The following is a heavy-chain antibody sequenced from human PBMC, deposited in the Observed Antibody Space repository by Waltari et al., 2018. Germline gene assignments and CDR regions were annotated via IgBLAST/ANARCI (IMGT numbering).Heavy chain of an antibody. Sequence: QVQLVQSGAEVKKPGSSVKVSCKASGGTFSSYAISWVRQAPGQGLEWMGGNIPIFGTATYAQKFQGRVTITADESTSTASMELSSLRSEDTAVYYCARGSSVVPVPRRDYYYYYMDVWGKGTTVTVSS. CDR2: NIPIFGTA. CDR1: GGTFSSYA. CDR3: ARGSSVVPVPRRDYYYYYMDV. J-gene: IGHJ6*03. D-gene: IGHD2-2*01. V-gene: IGHV1-69*01.